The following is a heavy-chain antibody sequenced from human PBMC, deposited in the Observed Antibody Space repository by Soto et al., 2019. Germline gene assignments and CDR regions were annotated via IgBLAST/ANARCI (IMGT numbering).Heavy chain of an antibody. J-gene: IGHJ5*02. CDR2: MNPNSGNT. CDR1: GYTFTSYD. CDR3: ARAAYCSSTSCYKVDNWYDP. V-gene: IGHV1-8*01. D-gene: IGHD2-2*02. Sequence: ASVKVSCKASGYTFTSYDINWVRQATGQGLEWMGWMNPNSGNTGYAQKFQGRVTMTRNTSISTAYMELSSLRSEDTAVYYCARAAYCSSTSCYKVDNWYDPWGQGTLVTVSS.